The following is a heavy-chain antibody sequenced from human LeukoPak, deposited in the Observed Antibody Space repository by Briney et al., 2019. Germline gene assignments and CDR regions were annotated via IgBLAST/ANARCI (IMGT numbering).Heavy chain of an antibody. CDR3: AKDQDLYCSGGSCYSTLDY. Sequence: GGSLRLSCAASGFTFSRYGMHWVRQAPGKGLEWVAVIWHDGSYEYYADSVKGRFTISRDSSKNTLYLQMNSLRAEDTAVYYCAKDQDLYCSGGSCYSTLDYWGQGTLVTVSS. V-gene: IGHV3-33*06. J-gene: IGHJ4*02. CDR1: GFTFSRYG. CDR2: IWHDGSYE. D-gene: IGHD2-15*01.